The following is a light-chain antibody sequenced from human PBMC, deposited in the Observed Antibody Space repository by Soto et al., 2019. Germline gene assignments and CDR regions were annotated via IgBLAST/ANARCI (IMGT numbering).Light chain of an antibody. CDR3: SSYTSSSTNYV. Sequence: QSVLAQPASVSGSPGQSITISCTGTSSDVGGYNYVSWYQQHPGKAPKLMIYDVSNRPSGVSNRFSGSKSGNTASLTISGLQAEDEADYYCSSYTSSSTNYVFGNGTKVTV. CDR2: DVS. CDR1: SSDVGGYNY. V-gene: IGLV2-14*01. J-gene: IGLJ1*01.